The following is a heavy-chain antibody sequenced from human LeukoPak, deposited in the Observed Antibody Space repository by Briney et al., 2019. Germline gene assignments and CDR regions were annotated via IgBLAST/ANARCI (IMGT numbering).Heavy chain of an antibody. Sequence: PLQTLSLTCAFYVGAFSGYYWGWIRQPPWKGLGWRGEITHSGSTNYNPSLKSRVTISVDTSKNQFSLKLSSVTAADTAVYYCARGIKFGVVIIPDVFDYWGQGTLVTVSS. CDR1: VGAFSGYY. CDR2: ITHSGST. V-gene: IGHV4-34*01. D-gene: IGHD3-3*01. J-gene: IGHJ4*02. CDR3: ARGIKFGVVIIPDVFDY.